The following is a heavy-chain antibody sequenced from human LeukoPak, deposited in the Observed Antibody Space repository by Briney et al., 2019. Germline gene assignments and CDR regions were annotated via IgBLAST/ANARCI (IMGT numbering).Heavy chain of an antibody. CDR1: GFTFSIYA. V-gene: IGHV3-23*01. D-gene: IGHD6-25*01. J-gene: IGHJ4*02. CDR2: ISGSGGST. Sequence: GGSLRLSCAASGFTFSIYAISWVRQAPGKGPEWVSGISGSGGSTYYADSVKGRFTISRDNSKNTLFLQMNSLRAEDMAVYYCAKDLLTGTAGWAYWGQGTLVTVSS. CDR3: AKDLLTGTAGWAY.